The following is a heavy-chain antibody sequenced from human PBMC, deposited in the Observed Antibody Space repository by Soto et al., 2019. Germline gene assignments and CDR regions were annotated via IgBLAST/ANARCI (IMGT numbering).Heavy chain of an antibody. CDR3: ARDGYYDFWSGLAASYYYGMDV. CDR2: INSDGSST. V-gene: IGHV3-74*01. Sequence: GGSLRLSCAASGFTFSSYWMHWVRQAPGKGLVWVSRINSDGSSTSYADSVKGRFTISRDNAKNTLYLQMNSLRAEDTAVYHCARDGYYDFWSGLAASYYYGMDVWGQGTTVTVSS. J-gene: IGHJ6*02. D-gene: IGHD3-3*01. CDR1: GFTFSSYW.